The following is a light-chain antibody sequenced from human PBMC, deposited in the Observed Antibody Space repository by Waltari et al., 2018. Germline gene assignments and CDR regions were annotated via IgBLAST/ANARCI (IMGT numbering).Light chain of an antibody. CDR3: RSYTSSSLYV. J-gene: IGLJ1*01. CDR1: SSAVGGYNY. CDR2: EVK. Sequence: QSALTQPASASGSPGQSITFSCTGPSSAVGGYNYVSWYQQHPGKAPKLIIYEVKYRPSGVSKRSSGSKSSNTASPTICGLQAEDEDDYYCRSYTSSSLYVFGTGTKVTVL. V-gene: IGLV2-14*01.